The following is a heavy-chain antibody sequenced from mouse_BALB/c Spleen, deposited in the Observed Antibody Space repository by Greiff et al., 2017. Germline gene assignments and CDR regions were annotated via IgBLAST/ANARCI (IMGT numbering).Heavy chain of an antibody. Sequence: EVKLQESGPGLVKPSQSLSLTCSVTGYSITSGYYWNWIRQFPGNKLEWMGYISYDGSNNYNPSLKNRISITRDTSKNQFFLKLNSVTTEDTATYYCAREGGRGAMDYWGQGTSVTVSS. CDR2: ISYDGSN. CDR3: AREGGRGAMDY. D-gene: IGHD3-3*01. V-gene: IGHV3-6*02. J-gene: IGHJ4*01. CDR1: GYSITSGYY.